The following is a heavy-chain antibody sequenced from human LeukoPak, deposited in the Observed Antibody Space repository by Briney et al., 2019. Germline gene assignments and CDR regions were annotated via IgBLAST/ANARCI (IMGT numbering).Heavy chain of an antibody. CDR2: IKPNSGGT. Sequence: ASVKVSCKPSGYTFTGYYMHWVRQAPGQGLEWMGWIKPNSGGTNYAQKFQGRVTMTTDTSLSTAYVELSRLRSDDTAVYYCARVKVGATIYYFDYWGQGTLVTVSS. V-gene: IGHV1-2*02. J-gene: IGHJ4*02. D-gene: IGHD1-26*01. CDR3: ARVKVGATIYYFDY. CDR1: GYTFTGYY.